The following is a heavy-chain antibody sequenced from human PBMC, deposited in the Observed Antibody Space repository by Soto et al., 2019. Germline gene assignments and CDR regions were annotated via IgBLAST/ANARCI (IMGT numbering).Heavy chain of an antibody. CDR1: GGSISSSSYY. Sequence: QLQLQESGPGLVKPSETLSLTCTVSGGSISSSSYYWGWIRQPPGKGLEWIGSIYYSGSTYYNPSLKRRVTISIDTSKNQFSLKLSSVTGADTAVYYCARHSCTNGVCYRAGGFYFDYWGQGTLVTVSS. D-gene: IGHD2-8*01. CDR3: ARHSCTNGVCYRAGGFYFDY. CDR2: IYYSGST. J-gene: IGHJ4*02. V-gene: IGHV4-39*01.